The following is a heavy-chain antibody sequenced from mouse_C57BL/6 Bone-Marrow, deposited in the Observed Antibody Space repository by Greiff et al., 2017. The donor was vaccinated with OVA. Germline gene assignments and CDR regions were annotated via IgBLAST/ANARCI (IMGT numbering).Heavy chain of an antibody. V-gene: IGHV1-80*01. CDR1: GYAFSSYW. D-gene: IGHD2-1*01. Sequence: VQLQQSGAELVKPGASVKISCKASGYAFSSYWMNWVKQRPGKGLEWIGQIYPGDGDTNYNGKFKGKATLTADKSSSTAYMQLSSLTSEDSAVYFCARSGYYGNYYYAMDYWGQGTSVTVSS. CDR3: ARSGYYGNYYYAMDY. CDR2: IYPGDGDT. J-gene: IGHJ4*01.